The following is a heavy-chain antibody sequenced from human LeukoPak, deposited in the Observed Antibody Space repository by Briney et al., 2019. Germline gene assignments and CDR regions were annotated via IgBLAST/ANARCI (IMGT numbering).Heavy chain of an antibody. CDR3: ARYTNGFDY. Sequence: GGSLRLSCAASGFTFSSYAMHWVRQAPGKGLEWVAFIWYDGSNKDYTDSVKGRFTISRDNAKNRLHLQMNGLRDEDTAVYYCARYTNGFDYWGQGTLVTVSS. CDR1: GFTFSSYA. D-gene: IGHD1-1*01. V-gene: IGHV3-33*01. J-gene: IGHJ4*02. CDR2: IWYDGSNK.